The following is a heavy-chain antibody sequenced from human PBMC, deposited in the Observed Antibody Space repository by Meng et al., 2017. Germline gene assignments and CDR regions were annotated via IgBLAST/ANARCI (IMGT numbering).Heavy chain of an antibody. D-gene: IGHD6-25*01. J-gene: IGHJ4*01. Sequence: QLPLHQSVPGLVTPSPTLSLTCAIYGDSVSSNRAAWNWIMHSPSRGLEWLGRTYYRSKCYNDYAVPGKSRITINPDTSKNQLSLQLNSVTPEDTAVYYCAKGAYSGLDYWGQGTLVTVSS. CDR2: TYYRSKCYN. CDR1: GDSVSSNRAA. V-gene: IGHV6-1*01. CDR3: AKGAYSGLDY.